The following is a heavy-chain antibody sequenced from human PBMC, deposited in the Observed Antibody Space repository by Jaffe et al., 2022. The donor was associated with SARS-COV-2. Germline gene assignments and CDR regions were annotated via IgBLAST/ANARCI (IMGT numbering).Heavy chain of an antibody. D-gene: IGHD2-2*01. J-gene: IGHJ6*02. CDR3: AKGPGRQLPYYYYYGMDV. CDR2: ISWNSGSI. V-gene: IGHV3-9*01. CDR1: GFTFDDYA. Sequence: EVQLVESGGGLVQPGRSLRLSCAASGFTFDDYAMHWVRQAPGKGLEWVSGISWNSGSIGYADSVKGRFTISRDNAKNSLYLQMNSLRAEDTALYYCAKGPGRQLPYYYYYGMDVWGQGTTVTVSS.